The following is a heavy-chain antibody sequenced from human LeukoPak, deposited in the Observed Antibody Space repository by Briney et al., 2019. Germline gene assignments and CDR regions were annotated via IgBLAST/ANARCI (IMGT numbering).Heavy chain of an antibody. D-gene: IGHD5-18*01. CDR3: ARAAPYTPMAPIFY. V-gene: IGHV1-18*01. CDR1: GYTFTSYG. J-gene: IGHJ4*02. Sequence: GVSVKVSCKASGYTFTSYGFSWVRQAPGQGLEWMGWISASNANTNYAQNLQGRVTMTTDTSTTTAYMELRSLRSDDTAVYYCARAAPYTPMAPIFYWGQGTLLTVSS. CDR2: ISASNANT.